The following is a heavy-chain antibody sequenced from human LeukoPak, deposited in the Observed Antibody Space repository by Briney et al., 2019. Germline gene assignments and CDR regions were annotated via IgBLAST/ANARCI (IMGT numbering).Heavy chain of an antibody. CDR3: ARDKSGSYYGHDAFDI. Sequence: GGSLRLSCAASGFTFSSYSMNWVRQAPGKGLEWVSSISSSSSYIYYADSVKGRFTISRDNAKNSLYLQMNSLRAEDTAVYHCARDKSGSYYGHDAFDIWGQGTMVTVSS. CDR1: GFTFSSYS. D-gene: IGHD1-26*01. J-gene: IGHJ3*02. V-gene: IGHV3-21*04. CDR2: ISSSSSYI.